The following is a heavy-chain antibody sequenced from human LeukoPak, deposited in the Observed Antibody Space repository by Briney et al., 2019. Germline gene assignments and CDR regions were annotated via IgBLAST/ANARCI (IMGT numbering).Heavy chain of an antibody. V-gene: IGHV1-2*02. D-gene: IGHD6-13*01. CDR2: INTNSGGT. J-gene: IGHJ5*02. CDR1: GYTFTGYY. CDR3: ARPGIAAAGEFDP. Sequence: GASVKVSCKASGYTFTGYYMHWVRQAPGQGLEWMGWINTNSGGTNYAQKFQGRVTMTRDTSISTAYMELSRLRSDDTAVYYCARPGIAAAGEFDPWGQGTLVTVSS.